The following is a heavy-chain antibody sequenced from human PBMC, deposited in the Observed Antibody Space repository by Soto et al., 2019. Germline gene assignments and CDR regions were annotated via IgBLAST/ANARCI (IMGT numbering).Heavy chain of an antibody. CDR1: GYTFSGWY. D-gene: IGHD4-17*01. V-gene: IGHV1-2*04. J-gene: IGHJ4*02. Sequence: ASVKVSCKASGYTFSGWYMHWVRQAPGQGLEWMGWINPNGGGTKYAQKFQGWVTMTRDTSISTAYMELSRLKSDDTAVYYCARGDLGPTVPLDYWGQGTLVTVSS. CDR2: INPNGGGT. CDR3: ARGDLGPTVPLDY.